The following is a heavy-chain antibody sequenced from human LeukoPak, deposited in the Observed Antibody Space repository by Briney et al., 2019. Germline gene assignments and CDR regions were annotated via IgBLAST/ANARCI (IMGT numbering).Heavy chain of an antibody. D-gene: IGHD5-18*01. CDR3: ASEGYSYGGYGMDV. V-gene: IGHV6-1*01. CDR1: GDSVSSNSAA. CDR2: TYYRSKWYN. J-gene: IGHJ6*02. Sequence: SQTLSLTCAISGDSVSSNSAARNWIRQSPSRGLEWLGRTYYRSKWYNDYAVSVKSRITINPDTSKNQFSLQLNSVTPEDTAVYYCASEGYSYGGYGMDVWGQGTTVTVSS.